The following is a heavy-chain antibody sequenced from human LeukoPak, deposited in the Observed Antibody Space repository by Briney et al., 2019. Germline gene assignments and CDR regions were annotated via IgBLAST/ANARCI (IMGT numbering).Heavy chain of an antibody. J-gene: IGHJ2*01. D-gene: IGHD5-12*01. CDR3: AKNIGYGDYWYFDL. Sequence: ASVKVSCKASGYTFIDYYIHWVRQAPGEGLEWMGWINPNSGGTNYAQKFQGSVTMTRDTSISTAYMELTRLNSDDTAVYYCAKNIGYGDYWYFDLWGRGTLVTVSS. V-gene: IGHV1-2*02. CDR1: GYTFIDYY. CDR2: INPNSGGT.